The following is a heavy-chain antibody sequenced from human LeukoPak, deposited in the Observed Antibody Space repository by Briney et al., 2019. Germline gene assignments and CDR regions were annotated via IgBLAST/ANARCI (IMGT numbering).Heavy chain of an antibody. CDR3: ARAGLYYYGSGSYSYYYYGMDV. CDR1: GYSISSGYY. CDR2: IYHSGST. Sequence: SETLSLTCAVSGYSISSGYYWGWIRQPPGKGLEWIGSIYHSGSTYYNPSLKSRVTISVDTSKNQFSLKLSSVTAADTAVYYCARAGLYYYGSGSYSYYYYGMDVWGKGTTVTVSS. V-gene: IGHV4-38-2*01. D-gene: IGHD3-10*01. J-gene: IGHJ6*04.